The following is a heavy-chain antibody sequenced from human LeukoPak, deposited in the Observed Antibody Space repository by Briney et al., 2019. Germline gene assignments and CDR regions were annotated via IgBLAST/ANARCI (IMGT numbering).Heavy chain of an antibody. J-gene: IGHJ5*02. Sequence: ASETLSLTCAVYGGSFSGYYWSWIRQPPGKGLEWIGEINHSGSTNYNPSLKSRVTISVDTSKNQFSLKLSSVTAADTAVYYCARATYPNTPYNWFDPWGQGTLVTVSS. CDR1: GGSFSGYY. V-gene: IGHV4-34*01. CDR3: ARATYPNTPYNWFDP. D-gene: IGHD4/OR15-4a*01. CDR2: INHSGST.